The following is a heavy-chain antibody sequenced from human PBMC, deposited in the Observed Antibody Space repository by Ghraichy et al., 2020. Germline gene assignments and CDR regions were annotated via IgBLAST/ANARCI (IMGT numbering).Heavy chain of an antibody. CDR1: GFTFDDYA. V-gene: IGHV3-9*01. J-gene: IGHJ4*02. D-gene: IGHD3-3*01. CDR3: AKAKQGFWSGNPRYYFDY. Sequence: GGSLRLSCAASGFTFDDYAMHWVRQAPGKGLEWVSGISWNSGSIGYADSVKGRFTISRDNAKNSLYLQMNSLRAEDTALYYCAKAKQGFWSGNPRYYFDYWGQGTLVTVSS. CDR2: ISWNSGSI.